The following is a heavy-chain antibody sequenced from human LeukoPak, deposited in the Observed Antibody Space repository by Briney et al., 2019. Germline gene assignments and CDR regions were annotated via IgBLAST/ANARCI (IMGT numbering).Heavy chain of an antibody. Sequence: GGSLRLSCAASGFTFSSYSMNWVRQAPGRGLEWVSSISSSSSYIYHADSLKGRFTISRDNAKNSLYLQMNSLRAEDTAVYYCVRDGWDDDYWGQGTLVTVPS. D-gene: IGHD1-1*01. CDR3: VRDGWDDDY. V-gene: IGHV3-21*01. CDR1: GFTFSSYS. J-gene: IGHJ4*02. CDR2: ISSSSSYI.